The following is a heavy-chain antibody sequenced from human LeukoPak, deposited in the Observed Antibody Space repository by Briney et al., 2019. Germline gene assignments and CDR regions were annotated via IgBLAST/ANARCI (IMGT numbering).Heavy chain of an antibody. CDR2: IIPIFGTA. Sequence: SVKVSCKASGGTFGSYAISWVRQAPGQGLEWMGGIIPIFGTANYAQKFQGRVTITADESTSTAYMELSSLRSEDTAVYYCAREKMPRHDGLDYWGQGTLVTVSS. CDR3: AREKMPRHDGLDY. D-gene: IGHD5-24*01. J-gene: IGHJ4*02. CDR1: GGTFGSYA. V-gene: IGHV1-69*01.